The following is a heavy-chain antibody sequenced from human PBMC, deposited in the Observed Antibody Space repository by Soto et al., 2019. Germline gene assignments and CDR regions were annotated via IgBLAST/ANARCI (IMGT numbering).Heavy chain of an antibody. CDR1: GGSFSGYY. D-gene: IGHD2-2*01. CDR2: INHSGST. Sequence: QVQLQQWGAGLLKPSETLSLTCAVYGGSFSGYYWSWIRQPPGKGLEWIGEINHSGSTNYNPSLKSRVTISVDTSKNQFSLKLSSVPAADTAVYYCARLRPVVPAALWSGGMDVWGQGTTVTVSS. V-gene: IGHV4-34*01. J-gene: IGHJ6*02. CDR3: ARLRPVVPAALWSGGMDV.